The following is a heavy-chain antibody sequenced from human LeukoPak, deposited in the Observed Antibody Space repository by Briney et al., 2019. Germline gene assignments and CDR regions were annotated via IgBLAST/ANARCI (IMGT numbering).Heavy chain of an antibody. J-gene: IGHJ1*01. D-gene: IGHD3-22*01. CDR3: ATCSSGYYCDHFQT. Sequence: GGSLRLSCTASGFTFSNYGMTWIRQAPGKGPEWVANIKQDGNEKYYVDSVEGRFTVSRDNSKNSLFLQIESLRAADTAVYYCATCSSGYYCDHFQTWGQGSLVTVSS. CDR1: GFTFSNYG. CDR2: IKQDGNEK. V-gene: IGHV3-7*01.